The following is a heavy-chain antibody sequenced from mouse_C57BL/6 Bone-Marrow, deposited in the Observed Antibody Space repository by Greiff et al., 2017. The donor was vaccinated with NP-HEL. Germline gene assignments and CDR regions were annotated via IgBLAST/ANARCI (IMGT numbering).Heavy chain of an antibody. V-gene: IGHV5-12*01. D-gene: IGHD3-2*02. Sequence: DVKLVESGGGLVQPGGSLKLSCAASGFTFSDYYMYWVRQTPEKRLEWVAYISNGGGSTYYPDTVKGRFTISRDNAKNTLYLQMSRLKSEDTAMYYCARHEDSSGYVAYWGQGTLVTVSA. CDR3: ARHEDSSGYVAY. J-gene: IGHJ3*01. CDR2: ISNGGGST. CDR1: GFTFSDYY.